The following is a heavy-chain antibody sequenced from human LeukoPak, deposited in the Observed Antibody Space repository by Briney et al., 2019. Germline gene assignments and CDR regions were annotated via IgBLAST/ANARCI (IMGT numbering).Heavy chain of an antibody. D-gene: IGHD3-22*01. V-gene: IGHV3-23*01. Sequence: GGSLTLSCAATGFILSKYHLTWVGQARWRGLEGGSAVIGSGGSTYYADSVKGRFTITRDNYKNKLYLQMNSLGAEDTAVYYCAKDPRGREIVPWGQGTLVTVSS. CDR2: VIGSGGST. J-gene: IGHJ5*02. CDR3: AKDPRGREIVP. CDR1: GFILSKYH.